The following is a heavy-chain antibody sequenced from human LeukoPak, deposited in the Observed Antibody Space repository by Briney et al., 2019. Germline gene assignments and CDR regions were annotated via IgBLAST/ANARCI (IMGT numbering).Heavy chain of an antibody. J-gene: IGHJ4*02. V-gene: IGHV1-18*01. CDR1: RYTFTSYG. CDR2: ISAYNGNT. D-gene: IGHD1-7*01. Sequence: ASVKVSCQASRYTFTSYGSSGVRQAPGQGLEWMGWISAYNGNTNYAQKLQGRVTMTTDTSTGTAYMELRSLRSDDTAVYYCARGSRNWNYGDYWGQGTLVTVSS. CDR3: ARGSRNWNYGDY.